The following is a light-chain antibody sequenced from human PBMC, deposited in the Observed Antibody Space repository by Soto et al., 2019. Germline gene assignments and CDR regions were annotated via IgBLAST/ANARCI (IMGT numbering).Light chain of an antibody. CDR2: DVS. CDR3: SSYTSSSTPGGV. CDR1: SSDVGGYNY. V-gene: IGLV2-14*03. Sequence: QSVLTQPASVSGSPGQSITISCTGTSSDVGGYNYVSWYQHHPGKAPKLMIYDVSNRPSGVSNRFSGSKSGNTASLTISGLQAEDEADYYCSSYTSSSTPGGVFGTGTKVTV. J-gene: IGLJ1*01.